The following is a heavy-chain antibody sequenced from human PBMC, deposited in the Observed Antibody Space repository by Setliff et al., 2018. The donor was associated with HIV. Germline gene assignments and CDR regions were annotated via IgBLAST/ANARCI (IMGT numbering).Heavy chain of an antibody. Sequence: PSETLSLTCAVYGGSFSNYYWSWIRQPPGKGREWIGEINYSGRNKYNPSLKSRVTMSVDTSKNQFSLKLNSVTAADTAVYYCARYVAYDEDDFDIWGQGTMVTVSS. D-gene: IGHD3-16*01. V-gene: IGHV4-34*01. CDR1: GGSFSNYY. CDR2: INYSGRN. CDR3: ARYVAYDEDDFDI. J-gene: IGHJ3*02.